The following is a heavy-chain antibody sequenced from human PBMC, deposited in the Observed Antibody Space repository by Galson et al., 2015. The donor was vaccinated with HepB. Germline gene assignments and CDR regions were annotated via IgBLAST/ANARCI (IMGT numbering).Heavy chain of an antibody. J-gene: IGHJ4*02. D-gene: IGHD6-19*01. CDR2: IKPDGSDP. V-gene: IGHV3-7*01. Sequence: LRLSCAVSGLTFNHQWLTWVRQTPERGLEWVALIKPDGSDPAYVDSVKGRFIISRDNAKNSLYLQMNSLRVEDTAVYYCARDPEAGALDYWGQGTRVTVSS. CDR3: ARDPEAGALDY. CDR1: GLTFNHQW.